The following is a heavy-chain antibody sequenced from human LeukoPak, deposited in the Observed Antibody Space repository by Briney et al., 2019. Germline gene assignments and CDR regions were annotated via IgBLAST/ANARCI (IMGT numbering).Heavy chain of an antibody. V-gene: IGHV4-59*12. CDR2: IYYSGST. CDR3: ARDHVDGASDAFDI. D-gene: IGHD3-10*01. Sequence: SETLSLTCTVPGGSISSYYWSWIRQPPGKGLEWIGYIYYSGSTYYNPSLKSRVTISVDTSKNQFSLKLSSVTAADTAVYYCARDHVDGASDAFDIWGQGTMVTVSS. J-gene: IGHJ3*02. CDR1: GGSISSYY.